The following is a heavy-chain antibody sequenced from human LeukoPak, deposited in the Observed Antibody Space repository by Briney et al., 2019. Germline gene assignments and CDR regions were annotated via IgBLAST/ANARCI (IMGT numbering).Heavy chain of an antibody. CDR1: GFTFSSYE. Sequence: PGGSLRLSCAASGFTFSSYEMNWVRQAPGKGLEWVALVPYGETNNYYADSVKGRFTISRDNSKNTLYLQMDSLRPEDTAVYYCVRGGKESFDFWSGAYWGQGTLVAVTS. CDR2: VPYGETNN. V-gene: IGHV3-30*03. CDR3: VRGGKESFDFWSGAY. D-gene: IGHD3-3*01. J-gene: IGHJ4*02.